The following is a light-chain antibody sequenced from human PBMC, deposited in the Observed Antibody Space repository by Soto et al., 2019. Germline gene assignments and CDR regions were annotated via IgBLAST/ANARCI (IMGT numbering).Light chain of an antibody. Sequence: DIQMTQSPSSLSASVGDRVTITCRASQGISNYLAWYQQKPGQVPKLLIYVASTRATGIPARFSGSGSGTEFTLTISGLQSEDSAIYFCQQYKSWPITFGQGTRLEIK. CDR2: VAS. CDR1: QGISNY. CDR3: QQYKSWPIT. J-gene: IGKJ5*01. V-gene: IGKV1-27*01.